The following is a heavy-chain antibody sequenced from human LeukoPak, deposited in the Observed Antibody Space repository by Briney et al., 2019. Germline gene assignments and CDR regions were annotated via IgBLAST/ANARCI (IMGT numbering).Heavy chain of an antibody. D-gene: IGHD6-13*01. Sequence: ASVKVSCTASGYTFTSYDINWVRQATGQGLEWMGWMNPNSGNTGYAQKFQGRVTMTEDTSTDTAYMELSSLRSEDTAVYYCATNPHSSSPDDYYGMDVWGQGTTVTVSS. CDR1: GYTFTSYD. CDR2: MNPNSGNT. CDR3: ATNPHSSSPDDYYGMDV. J-gene: IGHJ6*02. V-gene: IGHV1-8*01.